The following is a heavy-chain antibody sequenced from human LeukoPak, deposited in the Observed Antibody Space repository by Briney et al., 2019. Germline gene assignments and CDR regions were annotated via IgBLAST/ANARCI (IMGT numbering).Heavy chain of an antibody. CDR3: ARRIIITMVRGVITPRAYNWFDP. D-gene: IGHD3-10*01. Sequence: SETLSLTCAVYGGSFSGYYWSWIRQPPGKGLEWIGEINHSGSTNYNPSLKSRVAISVDTSKNQFSLKLSSVTAADTAVYYCARRIIITMVRGVITPRAYNWFDPWGQGTLVTVSS. CDR1: GGSFSGYY. CDR2: INHSGST. J-gene: IGHJ5*02. V-gene: IGHV4-34*01.